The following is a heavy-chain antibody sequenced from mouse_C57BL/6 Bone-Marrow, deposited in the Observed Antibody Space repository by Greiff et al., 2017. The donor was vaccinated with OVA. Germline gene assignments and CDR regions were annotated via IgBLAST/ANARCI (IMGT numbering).Heavy chain of an antibody. J-gene: IGHJ3*01. V-gene: IGHV1-50*01. D-gene: IGHD1-1*02. CDR1: GYTFTSYW. CDR2: IDPSDSYT. Sequence: QVQLKQSGAELVKPGASVKLSCKASGYTFTSYWMQWVKQRPGQGLEWIGEIDPSDSYTNYNQKFKGKATLTVDTSSSTAYMQLSSLTSEDSAVYYCARDTWWDRGFAYWGQGTLVTVSA. CDR3: ARDTWWDRGFAY.